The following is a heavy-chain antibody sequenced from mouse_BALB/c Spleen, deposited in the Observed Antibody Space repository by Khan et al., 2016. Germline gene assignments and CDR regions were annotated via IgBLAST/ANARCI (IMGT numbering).Heavy chain of an antibody. CDR1: GYTFTSYY. Sequence: QVQLQQSGPELVKPGASVRISCKASGYTFTSYYIHWVKQRPGQGLEWIGWIYPGNVNTKYNEKFKGQATLTADKSSSTAYMQLSSLTSEDSAVYFSARNYYRYDEGLAYWGQGTLVTVSA. CDR3: ARNYYRYDEGLAY. V-gene: IGHV1S56*01. J-gene: IGHJ3*01. D-gene: IGHD2-14*01. CDR2: IYPGNVNT.